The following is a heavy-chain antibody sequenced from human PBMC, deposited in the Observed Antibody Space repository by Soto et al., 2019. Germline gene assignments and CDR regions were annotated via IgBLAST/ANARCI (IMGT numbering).Heavy chain of an antibody. V-gene: IGHV5-51*01. J-gene: IGHJ5*02. Sequence: PGESLKIFCKGSGYSFTSYWIGWVRQMPGKGLEWMGIIYPGDSHTRYSPSFQGQVTISADKSIRTAYLQWSSLKASDTAMYYCARCTLSYYDILTGYYTPGWFDPWGQGTLVTVSS. CDR2: IYPGDSHT. CDR1: GYSFTSYW. D-gene: IGHD3-9*01. CDR3: ARCTLSYYDILTGYYTPGWFDP.